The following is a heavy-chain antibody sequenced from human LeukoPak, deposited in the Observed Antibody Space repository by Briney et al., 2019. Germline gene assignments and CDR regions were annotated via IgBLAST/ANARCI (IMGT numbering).Heavy chain of an antibody. CDR3: ARDTYYYRSGSYYKAFVNSDSFAFDI. Sequence: SETLSLTCTVSGGSISSGSYYWDWIRQPPGKGLEWIGGFYYSGRTYYNPSLKSRVTISVDTSKNQFSLKLSSVTAADTAVYYCARDTYYYRSGSYYKAFVNSDSFAFDIWGQGTMVTVSS. D-gene: IGHD3-10*01. CDR1: GGSISSGSYY. V-gene: IGHV4-39*07. J-gene: IGHJ3*02. CDR2: FYYSGRT.